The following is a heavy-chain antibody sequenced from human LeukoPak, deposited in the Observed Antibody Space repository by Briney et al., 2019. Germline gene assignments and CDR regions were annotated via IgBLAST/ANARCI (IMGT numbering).Heavy chain of an antibody. D-gene: IGHD5-24*01. V-gene: IGHV3-21*01. Sequence: GGSLRLSCAASGFTFSSYAMSWVRQAPGKGLEWVSSMSSSSSYIYYADSVKGRFTISRDNAKNSLYLQMNSLRAEDTAMYYCAKVGTRMVTIVAPYYMDVWGKGTTVTVSS. J-gene: IGHJ6*03. CDR2: MSSSSSYI. CDR3: AKVGTRMVTIVAPYYMDV. CDR1: GFTFSSYA.